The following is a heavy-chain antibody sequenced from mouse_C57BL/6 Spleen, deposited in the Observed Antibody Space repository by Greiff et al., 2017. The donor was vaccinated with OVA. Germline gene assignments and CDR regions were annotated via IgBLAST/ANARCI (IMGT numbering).Heavy chain of an antibody. D-gene: IGHD1-1*01. CDR1: GFSLTSYG. V-gene: IGHV2-5*01. CDR3: AKNGVVAKDWYFDV. J-gene: IGHJ1*03. Sequence: VQLQQSGPGLVQPSQSLSITCTVSGFSLTSYGVHWVRQSPVKGLEWLGVIWRGGSTDYNAAFMSRLSITKDNSKSQVFFKMNSLQADDTAIYYCAKNGVVAKDWYFDVWGTGTTVTVSS. CDR2: IWRGGST.